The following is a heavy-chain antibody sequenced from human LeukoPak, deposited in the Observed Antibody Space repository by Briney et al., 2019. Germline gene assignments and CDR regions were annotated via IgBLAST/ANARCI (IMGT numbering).Heavy chain of an antibody. CDR2: IYTSGST. CDR3: ARDRGEKVNWFDP. J-gene: IGHJ5*02. Sequence: PSETLSLTCTVSGGSISSGDYYWSWIRQPAGKGLEWIGRIYTSGSTNYNPSLKSRVTMSVDTSKNQFSLKLSSVTAADTAVYYCARDRGEKVNWFDPWGQGTLVTVSS. D-gene: IGHD3-16*01. CDR1: GGSISSGDYY. V-gene: IGHV4-61*02.